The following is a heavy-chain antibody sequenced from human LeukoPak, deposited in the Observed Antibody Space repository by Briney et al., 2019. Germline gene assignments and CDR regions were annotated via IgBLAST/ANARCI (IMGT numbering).Heavy chain of an antibody. D-gene: IGHD3-3*01. V-gene: IGHV4-39*07. CDR3: ARFRPHLLPWN. Sequence: TSETLSLTCTVSGDSINSSSYYWGWFRQPPEKGLEWIGNVYYSGSTYYNPSLKSRVTISVDTSKNHFSLNLTSVTAADTAFYYCARFRPHLLPWNWGQGTLVTVSS. CDR1: GDSINSSSYY. J-gene: IGHJ4*02. CDR2: VYYSGST.